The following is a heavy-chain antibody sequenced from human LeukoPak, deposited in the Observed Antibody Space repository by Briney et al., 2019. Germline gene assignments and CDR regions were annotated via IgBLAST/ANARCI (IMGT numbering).Heavy chain of an antibody. CDR2: IYHSGST. CDR3: ARSPERWLQLLIDY. Sequence: KASETLSLTCTVSGGSISSYYWGWIRQPPGKGLEWIGSIYHSGSTYYNPSLKSRVTISVDTSKNQFSLKLSSVTAADTAVYYCARSPERWLQLLIDYWGQGTLVTVSS. CDR1: GGSISSYY. D-gene: IGHD5-24*01. J-gene: IGHJ4*02. V-gene: IGHV4-38-2*02.